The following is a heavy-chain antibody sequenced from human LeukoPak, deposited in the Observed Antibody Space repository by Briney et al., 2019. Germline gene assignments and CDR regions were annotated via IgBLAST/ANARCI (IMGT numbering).Heavy chain of an antibody. V-gene: IGHV3-74*01. CDR2: INSDGSST. CDR3: LGGCSGGSCAYFDS. J-gene: IGHJ4*02. Sequence: PGGSLRLSCAASGFTFSSYWMHWVRQAPGKGLVWVSRINSDGSSTSHADPVKGRFTISRDNAKNTLYLQMNSLRAEDTAVYYCLGGCSGGSCAYFDSWGQGTLVTVSS. CDR1: GFTFSSYW. D-gene: IGHD2-15*01.